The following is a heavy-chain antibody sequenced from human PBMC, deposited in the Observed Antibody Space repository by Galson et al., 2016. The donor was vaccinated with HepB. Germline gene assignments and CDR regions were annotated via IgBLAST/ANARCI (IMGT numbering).Heavy chain of an antibody. J-gene: IGHJ4*02. CDR2: ISGSGVST. D-gene: IGHD3-22*01. CDR1: GFTFSAYV. Sequence: SLRLSCAASGFTFSAYVMTWVRQVAGKGLEWVSLISGSGVSTYSADSAKGQFTLSRDNANNTLFLQMNSLTAEDTAIYYCAKAKTRGGFGNYNYMDVWGQGTLVTVSS. V-gene: IGHV3-23*01. CDR3: AKAKTRGGFGNYNYMDV.